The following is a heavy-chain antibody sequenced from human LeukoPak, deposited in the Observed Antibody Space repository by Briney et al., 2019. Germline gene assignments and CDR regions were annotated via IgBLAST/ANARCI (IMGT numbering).Heavy chain of an antibody. J-gene: IGHJ4*02. CDR2: INPNSGGT. CDR3: ARSRYTAMVSFDY. V-gene: IGHV1-2*06. D-gene: IGHD5-18*01. Sequence: ASVKVSCKASGYTFTRYYMHWVRQAPGQGLEWMGRINPNSGGTNNAQKFQGRVTMTRDTSISTAYMELSRLRSDDTAVYYCARSRYTAMVSFDYWGQGTLVTVSS. CDR1: GYTFTRYY.